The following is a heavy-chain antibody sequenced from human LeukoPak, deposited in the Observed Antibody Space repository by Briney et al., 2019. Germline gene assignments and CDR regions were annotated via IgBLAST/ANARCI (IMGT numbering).Heavy chain of an antibody. CDR3: ARMTEYSLDP. CDR1: GFTFSSYE. CDR2: ISSSGSTI. V-gene: IGHV3-48*03. Sequence: PGGSLRLSCAASGFTFSSYEMNWVRQAPGKGLEWVSYISSSGSTIDYADSVKGRFTISRDNAKNSLYLQMNSLRAEDTAVYFCARMTEYSLDPWGQGTLVTVSS. J-gene: IGHJ5*02. D-gene: IGHD2-21*01.